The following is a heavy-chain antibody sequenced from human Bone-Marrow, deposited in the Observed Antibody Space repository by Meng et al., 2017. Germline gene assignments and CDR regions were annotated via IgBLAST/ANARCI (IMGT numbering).Heavy chain of an antibody. CDR3: ARGVRGRRPRFLEWLLLDWFDP. D-gene: IGHD3-3*01. Sequence: ASVKVSCKASGYTFTGYYMHWVRQAPGQGLEWMGRINPNSGGTNYAQKFQGRVTMTRDTSISTAYMELSRLRSDDTAVYYCARGVRGRRPRFLEWLLLDWFDPWGHGTRVTVSS. CDR1: GYTFTGYY. CDR2: INPNSGGT. V-gene: IGHV1-2*06. J-gene: IGHJ5*02.